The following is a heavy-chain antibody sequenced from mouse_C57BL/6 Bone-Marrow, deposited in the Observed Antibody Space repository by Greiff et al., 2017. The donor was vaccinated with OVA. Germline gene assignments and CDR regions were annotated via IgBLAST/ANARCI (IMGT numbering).Heavy chain of an antibody. CDR3: TRLLDAMDY. V-gene: IGHV5-9-1*02. CDR2: ISSGGDYI. D-gene: IGHD2-1*01. CDR1: GFTFSSYA. Sequence: EVKVEESGAGLVKPGGSLKLSCAASGFTFSSYAMSWVRQTPEKRLEWVAYISSGGDYIYYADTVKGRFTISRDNARNTLYLQMSSLKSEETAMYYCTRLLDAMDYWGQGTSVTVSS. J-gene: IGHJ4*01.